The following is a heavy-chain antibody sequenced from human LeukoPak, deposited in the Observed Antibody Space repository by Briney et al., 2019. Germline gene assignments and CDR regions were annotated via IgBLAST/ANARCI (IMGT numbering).Heavy chain of an antibody. J-gene: IGHJ4*02. CDR1: GGSISSYY. V-gene: IGHV4-4*07. D-gene: IGHD2-15*01. CDR3: ATPGVVLTS. Sequence: SETLSLTCTVSGGSISSYYWSWIRQPAGKGLGWIGRIYTSGSTNYNPSLKSRVTMSVDTSKNQFSLKLSSVTAADTAVYYCATPGVVLTSWGQGTLVTVSS. CDR2: IYTSGST.